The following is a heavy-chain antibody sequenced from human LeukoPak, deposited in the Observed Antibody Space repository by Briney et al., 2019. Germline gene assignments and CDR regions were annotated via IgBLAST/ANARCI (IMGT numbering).Heavy chain of an antibody. J-gene: IGHJ4*02. D-gene: IGHD3-22*01. CDR3: AKGLYYYDSSGYYALDY. CDR2: INSDGSST. Sequence: GGSLRLSCTASGFTFSSLAMARVRQAPGKGLVWVSRINSDGSSTSYADSVKGRFTISRDNAKNTLDLQMNSLRAEDTAVYYCAKGLYYYDSSGYYALDYWGQGTLVTVSS. CDR1: GFTFSSLA. V-gene: IGHV3-74*01.